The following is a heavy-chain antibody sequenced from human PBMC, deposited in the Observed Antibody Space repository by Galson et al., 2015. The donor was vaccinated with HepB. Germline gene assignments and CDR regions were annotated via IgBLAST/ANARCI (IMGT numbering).Heavy chain of an antibody. J-gene: IGHJ4*02. D-gene: IGHD2-2*01. Sequence: CAISGDSVSSKSAAWNWIRQSPSRGLEWLGRTYYRSKWSNDYAVSVKSRISINADTSKNQFSLQLKSVTPEDTAVYYCSRGGEGYCSTTSCAFDFWGQGTLVTVSS. CDR2: TYYRSKWSN. CDR3: SRGGEGYCSTTSCAFDF. CDR1: GDSVSSKSAA. V-gene: IGHV6-1*01.